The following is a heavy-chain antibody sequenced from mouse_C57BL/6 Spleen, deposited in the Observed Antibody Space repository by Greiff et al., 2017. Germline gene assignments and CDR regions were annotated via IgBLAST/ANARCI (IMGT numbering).Heavy chain of an antibody. CDR3: ARYSNSGNAMDY. CDR2: ISYDGSN. CDR1: GYSITSGYY. Sequence: EVQLQESGPGLVKPSQSLSLTCSVTGYSITSGYYWNWIRQFPGNKLEWMGYISYDGSNNYNPSLKNRISITRDTSKNQFFLKLNSVTTEDTATYYCARYSNSGNAMDYWGQGTSVTVSS. J-gene: IGHJ4*01. D-gene: IGHD2-5*01. V-gene: IGHV3-6*01.